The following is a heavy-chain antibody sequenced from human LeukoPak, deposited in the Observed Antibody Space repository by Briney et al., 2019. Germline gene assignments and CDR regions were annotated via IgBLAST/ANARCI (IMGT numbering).Heavy chain of an antibody. V-gene: IGHV5-51*04. CDR3: ASADSNSGYDPFDY. D-gene: IGHD5-12*01. CDR1: GYSFTSYW. J-gene: IGHJ4*02. Sequence: GESLKISCKGSGYSFTSYWLGWVRQMPGEGLEWMGIIYPSDSDTRYSPSFQGQVIISADKPISTAYLQWSSLKASDTAMYYCASADSNSGYDPFDYWGQGTLVTVSS. CDR2: IYPSDSDT.